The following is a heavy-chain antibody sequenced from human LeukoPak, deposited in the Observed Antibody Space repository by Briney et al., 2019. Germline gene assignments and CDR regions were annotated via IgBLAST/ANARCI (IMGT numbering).Heavy chain of an antibody. Sequence: ASVKVFCKASGYTFTTYGISWVRQAPGQGLEWMGWISAFNGDTNYAQKLQGRVTMTTDTSTSTAYMELRSLRSDDTAVYYCARDPGTDGVCYFDYWGQGTLVTVSS. CDR3: ARDPGTDGVCYFDY. J-gene: IGHJ4*01. CDR1: GYTFTTYG. D-gene: IGHD2-8*01. CDR2: ISAFNGDT. V-gene: IGHV1-18*01.